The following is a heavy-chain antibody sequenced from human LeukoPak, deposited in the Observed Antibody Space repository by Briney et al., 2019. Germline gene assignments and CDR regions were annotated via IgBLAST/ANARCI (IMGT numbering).Heavy chain of an antibody. J-gene: IGHJ2*01. Sequence: SETLSLTCTVSGGSVSSGSYYWSWIRQPPGKGLEWIGYIYYSGSTNYNPSLKSRVTISVDTSKNQFSLKLSSVTAADTAVYYCARLWSYYDSSGYYYEAYWYFDLWGRGTLVTVSS. V-gene: IGHV4-61*01. CDR1: GGSVSSGSYY. CDR3: ARLWSYYDSSGYYYEAYWYFDL. CDR2: IYYSGST. D-gene: IGHD3-22*01.